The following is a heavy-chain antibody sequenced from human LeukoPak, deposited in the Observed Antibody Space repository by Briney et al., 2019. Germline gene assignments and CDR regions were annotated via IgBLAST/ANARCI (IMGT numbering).Heavy chain of an antibody. Sequence: SETLSLTCAVYGGSFSGYYWSWIRQPPGKGLEWIGEINHSGSTNYNPSPKSRVTISVDTSKNQFSLKLSSVTAADTAVYYCARDGGAALAAAYNYWGQGTLVTVSS. CDR2: INHSGST. D-gene: IGHD6-13*01. CDR1: GGSFSGYY. V-gene: IGHV4-34*01. CDR3: ARDGGAALAAAYNY. J-gene: IGHJ4*02.